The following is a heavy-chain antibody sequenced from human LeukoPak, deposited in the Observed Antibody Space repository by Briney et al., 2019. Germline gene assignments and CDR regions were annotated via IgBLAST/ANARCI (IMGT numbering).Heavy chain of an antibody. J-gene: IGHJ4*02. Sequence: PGGSLRLSCAASGFTFSSYAMSWVRQAPGKGLEWVSAISGSGGSTYYADSVKGRFTISRDNSKNTLYLQMNSLRAEDTAVYYCAKGTTGRGVWGSYASYWGQGTLVTVSS. D-gene: IGHD3-16*01. V-gene: IGHV3-23*01. CDR1: GFTFSSYA. CDR3: AKGTTGRGVWGSYASY. CDR2: ISGSGGST.